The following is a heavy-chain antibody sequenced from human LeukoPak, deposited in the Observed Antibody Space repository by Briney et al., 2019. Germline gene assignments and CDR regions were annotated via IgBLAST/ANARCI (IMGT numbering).Heavy chain of an antibody. V-gene: IGHV1-69*05. CDR1: GGTFSSYA. J-gene: IGHJ4*02. CDR3: ASSMITFGGVIVIPTGY. Sequence: ASVKVSCKASGGTFSSYAISWVRQAPGQGLEWMGGIIPIFGTANYAQKFQGRVTITTDESTSTAYMELSSLRSEDTAVYYCASSMITFGGVIVIPTGYWGQGTLVTVSS. CDR2: IIPIFGTA. D-gene: IGHD3-16*02.